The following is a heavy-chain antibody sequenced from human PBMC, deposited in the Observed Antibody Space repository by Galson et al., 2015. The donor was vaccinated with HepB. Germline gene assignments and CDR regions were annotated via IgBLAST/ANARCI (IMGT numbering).Heavy chain of an antibody. CDR1: GFSVSSDY. CDR2: IYGGGGT. J-gene: IGHJ5*02. D-gene: IGHD2-8*01. V-gene: IGHV3-66*02. Sequence: SLRLSCAASGFSVSSDYMSWVRQAPGKGLECVSVIYGGGGTNYADSVKGRFTISRGNSKNILYLQMNNLRSVDTAVYYCARGRYCTTECYLDPWGQGTQVTVTS. CDR3: ARGRYCTTECYLDP.